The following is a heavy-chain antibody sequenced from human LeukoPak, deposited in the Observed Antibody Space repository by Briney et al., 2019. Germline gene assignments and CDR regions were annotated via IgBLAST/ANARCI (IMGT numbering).Heavy chain of an antibody. J-gene: IGHJ6*02. V-gene: IGHV4-39*07. D-gene: IGHD2-21*01. CDR1: GGSISGGGYY. Sequence: PSETLSLTCTVSGGSISGGGYYWGWIRQPPGKGLEWIGGIYYSGNTYYNPSLKSRVTISVDTSKNQFSLKLSSVTAADTAVYYCARDPQVLWLAEYYYYGMDVWGQGTTVTVSS. CDR3: ARDPQVLWLAEYYYYGMDV. CDR2: IYYSGNT.